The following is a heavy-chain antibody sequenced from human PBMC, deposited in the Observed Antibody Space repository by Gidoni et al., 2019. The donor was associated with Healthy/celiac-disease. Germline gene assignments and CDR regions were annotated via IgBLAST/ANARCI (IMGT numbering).Heavy chain of an antibody. CDR1: GFTFSSYS. CDR3: ARGLLWFGVPFDY. J-gene: IGHJ4*02. V-gene: IGHV3-48*02. D-gene: IGHD3-10*01. Sequence: EVQLVESGGGLVQPGGSLRLSCAASGFTFSSYSMNWVRQAPGKGLEWVSYISSSSSTIYYADSVKGRFTISRDNSKNSLYLQMNSLRDEDTAVYYCARGLLWFGVPFDYWGQGTLVTVSS. CDR2: ISSSSSTI.